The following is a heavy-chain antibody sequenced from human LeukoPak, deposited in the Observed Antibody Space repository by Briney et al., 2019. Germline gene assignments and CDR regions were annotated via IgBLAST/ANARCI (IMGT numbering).Heavy chain of an antibody. D-gene: IGHD3-3*01. CDR2: INPSGDST. J-gene: IGHJ4*02. CDR3: ARTEIALEWSLLDY. Sequence: ASVKVSCMASGYTFTSYYMHWVRQAPGQGLEWMGIINPSGDSTSYAQKFQGRVTMTRDTSTSTVYMELNSLRSDDTAVYYCARTEIALEWSLLDYWGQGTLVTVSS. V-gene: IGHV1-46*01. CDR1: GYTFTSYY.